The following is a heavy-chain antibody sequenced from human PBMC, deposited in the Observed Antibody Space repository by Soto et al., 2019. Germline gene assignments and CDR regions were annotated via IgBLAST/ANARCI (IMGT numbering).Heavy chain of an antibody. Sequence: SETLSLTCAVHGGSFSGYYWSWIRQPPGKGLEWIGEINHSGSTNYNPSLKSRVTISVDTSKNQFSLKLSSVTAADTAVYYCARGPYYYDFWSGFNNYYMDVWGKGTTVTVSS. CDR1: GGSFSGYY. D-gene: IGHD3-3*01. V-gene: IGHV4-34*01. J-gene: IGHJ6*03. CDR2: INHSGST. CDR3: ARGPYYYDFWSGFNNYYMDV.